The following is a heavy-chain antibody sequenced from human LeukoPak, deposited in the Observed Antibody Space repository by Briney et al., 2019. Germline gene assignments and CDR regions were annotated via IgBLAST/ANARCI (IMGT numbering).Heavy chain of an antibody. CDR2: ISAYNGNT. Sequence: ASVKVSCKASGYTFTIYGISWVRQAPGQGLEWMGWISAYNGNTDYAQKLQGRVTMTTDTSTSTAYMELRSLRSDDTAVYYCAREETGYYDSSGYYHYWGQGTLVTVSS. CDR1: GYTFTIYG. D-gene: IGHD3-22*01. V-gene: IGHV1-18*01. CDR3: AREETGYYDSSGYYHY. J-gene: IGHJ4*02.